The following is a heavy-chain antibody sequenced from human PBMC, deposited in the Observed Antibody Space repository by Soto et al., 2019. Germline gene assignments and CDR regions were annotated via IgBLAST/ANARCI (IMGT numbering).Heavy chain of an antibody. J-gene: IGHJ3*02. CDR2: IYYSGST. CDR3: ARDRAWGHDAFDI. V-gene: IGHV4-31*03. Sequence: PSETLSLTCTVSGGSISSGGYYWSWIRQHPGKGLEWIGYIYYSGSTYYNPSLKSRVTISVDTSKNQFSLKLSSVTAADTAVYYCARDRAWGHDAFDIWGQGTMVTVSS. D-gene: IGHD7-27*01. CDR1: GGSISSGGYY.